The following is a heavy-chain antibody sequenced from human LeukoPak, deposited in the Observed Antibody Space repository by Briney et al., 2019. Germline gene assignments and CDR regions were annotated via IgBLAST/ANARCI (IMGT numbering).Heavy chain of an antibody. D-gene: IGHD5-18*01. CDR2: IKSKTDGGTT. CDR3: TTGGYSYGKGGAFDI. Sequence: GGSLRLSCAASGFTFSSYAMHWVRQAPGKGLEWVGRIKSKTDGGTTDYAAPVKGRFTISRDDSKNTLYLQMNSLKTEDTAVYYCTTGGYSYGKGGAFDIWGQGTMVTVSS. J-gene: IGHJ3*02. CDR1: GFTFSSYA. V-gene: IGHV3-15*01.